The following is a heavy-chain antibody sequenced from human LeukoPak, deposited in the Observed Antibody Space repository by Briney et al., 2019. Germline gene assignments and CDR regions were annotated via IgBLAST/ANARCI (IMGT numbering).Heavy chain of an antibody. CDR1: GGTFSSYA. CDR3: ARDHYYYYGMDV. J-gene: IGHJ6*02. Sequence: ASVKVSCKASGGTFSSYAISWVRQAPGQGLEWMGRIIPIFGIANYAQKFQGRVTITADKSTSTAYMELSSLRSEDTAVYYCARDHYYYYGMDVWGQGTTVTVSS. V-gene: IGHV1-69*04. CDR2: IIPIFGIA.